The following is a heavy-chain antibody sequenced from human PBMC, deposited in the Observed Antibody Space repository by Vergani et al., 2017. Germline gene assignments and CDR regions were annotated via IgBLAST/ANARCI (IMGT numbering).Heavy chain of an antibody. Sequence: QVQLQESGPGLVKPSETLSLTCTVSGYSISSGYYWGWIRQPPGKGLEWIGSIYHSGSTYYNPSLKRRVTISVDTSKNQFSLKLSSVTAADTAVYYCARMDIVATSSDYWGQGTLVTVSS. CDR1: GYSISSGYY. CDR2: IYHSGST. CDR3: ARMDIVATSSDY. V-gene: IGHV4-38-2*02. D-gene: IGHD5-12*01. J-gene: IGHJ4*02.